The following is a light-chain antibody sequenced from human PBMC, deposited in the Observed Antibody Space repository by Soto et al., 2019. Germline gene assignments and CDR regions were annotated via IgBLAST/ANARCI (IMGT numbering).Light chain of an antibody. CDR3: SSLTTSFTYV. CDR2: EVS. V-gene: IGLV2-14*01. Sequence: QSALTQPASVSGSPGQSVAISCTGTSSDVGAYNYISWYQQHPGKAPKLLLSEVSNRPSGVSDRFSGSKSGNTASLTISGLQAEEEADYYCSSLTTSFTYVFGPGTKVTVL. J-gene: IGLJ1*01. CDR1: SSDVGAYNY.